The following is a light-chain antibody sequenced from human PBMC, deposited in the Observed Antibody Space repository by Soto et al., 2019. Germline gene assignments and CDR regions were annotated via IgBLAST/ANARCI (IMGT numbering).Light chain of an antibody. CDR2: DFS. CDR3: QQYSSYAS. V-gene: IGKV1-5*01. J-gene: IGKJ1*01. CDR1: QSISRW. Sequence: DIQMTQSPSTLSASLGDRVTITCRASQSISRWLAWYQQKPGKAPKLLISDFSNLERGVPSRFSGSGSGTEFTLTISSLETDDVETYYCQQYSSYASFGQGTKVE.